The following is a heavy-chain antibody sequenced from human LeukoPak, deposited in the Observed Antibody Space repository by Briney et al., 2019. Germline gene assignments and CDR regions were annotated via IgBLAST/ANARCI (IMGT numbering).Heavy chain of an antibody. Sequence: SETLSLTCAVYGGSFSAYYWSWIRQPPGKGLEWIGEINHSGSTNYNPSLKSRVTISVDTSKSQFSLKLSSVTAADTAVYYCARYGKGRWLTSTRPFWYFDLWGRGTLVTVSS. J-gene: IGHJ2*01. CDR1: GGSFSAYY. CDR2: INHSGST. CDR3: ARYGKGRWLTSTRPFWYFDL. V-gene: IGHV4-34*01. D-gene: IGHD5-24*01.